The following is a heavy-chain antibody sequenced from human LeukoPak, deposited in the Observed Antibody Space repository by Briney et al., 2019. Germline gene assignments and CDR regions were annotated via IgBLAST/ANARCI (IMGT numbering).Heavy chain of an antibody. V-gene: IGHV3-7*01. J-gene: IGHJ4*02. CDR2: IKQDGSEK. CDR1: GFTFSSYW. CDR3: ARDHGTMVRGANFDY. Sequence: GGSLRLSCAASGFTFSSYWMSWVRQAPGKGLEWVANIKQDGSEKYYVDSVKGRFTISRDNAKNSLYLQMNSLRAEDTAVYYCARDHGTMVRGANFDYWGQGTLVTVSS. D-gene: IGHD3-10*01.